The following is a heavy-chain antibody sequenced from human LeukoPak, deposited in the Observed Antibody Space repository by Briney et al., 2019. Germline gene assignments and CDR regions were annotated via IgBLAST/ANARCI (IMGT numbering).Heavy chain of an antibody. CDR2: IYYSEST. CDR3: ARHIRITMVRGVKGFGAFDI. J-gene: IGHJ3*02. V-gene: IGHV4-39*01. D-gene: IGHD3-10*01. CDR1: GGSISSSSYY. Sequence: SETLSLTCTVSGGSISSSSYYWGWIRQPPGKGLEWIGSIYYSESTYYNPSLKSRVTISVDTSKNQFSLKLSSVTAADTAVYYCARHIRITMVRGVKGFGAFDIWGQGTMVTVSS.